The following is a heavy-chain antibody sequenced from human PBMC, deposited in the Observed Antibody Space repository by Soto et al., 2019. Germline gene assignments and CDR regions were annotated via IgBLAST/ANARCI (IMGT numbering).Heavy chain of an antibody. Sequence: SVKVSCKASGGTFSSYAISWVRQAPGQGLEWMGGIIPIFGTANYAQKFQGRVTITADESTSTAYMELSSLRSEDTAVYYCATQRGLLWFGELFFDYWGQGTLVTVSS. CDR3: ATQRGLLWFGELFFDY. V-gene: IGHV1-69*13. CDR1: GGTFSSYA. CDR2: IIPIFGTA. J-gene: IGHJ4*02. D-gene: IGHD3-10*01.